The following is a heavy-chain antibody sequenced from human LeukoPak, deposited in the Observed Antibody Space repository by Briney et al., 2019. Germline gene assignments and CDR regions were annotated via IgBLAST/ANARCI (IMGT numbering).Heavy chain of an antibody. J-gene: IGHJ4*02. D-gene: IGHD3-22*01. V-gene: IGHV1-69*01. CDR1: GGTFSSYA. CDR2: IIPILGTA. CDR3: ARAGYYDSSGYSVYYFDY. Sequence: SVKVSCKASGGTFSSYAISWVRQAPGQGLEWMGGIIPILGTANYAQKFQGRVTITADESTSTAYMELSSLRSEDTAVYYCARAGYYDSSGYSVYYFDYWGQGTLVTVSS.